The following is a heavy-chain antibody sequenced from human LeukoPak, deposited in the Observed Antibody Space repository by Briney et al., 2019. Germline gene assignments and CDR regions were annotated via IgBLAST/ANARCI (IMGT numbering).Heavy chain of an antibody. V-gene: IGHV1-46*01. CDR2: INPSGGST. CDR1: GYTFTSYY. D-gene: IGHD5-18*01. CDR3: ARFARVTNWFDP. J-gene: IGHJ5*02. Sequence: GASVKVSCKASGYTFTSYYMHWVRQAPGQGLEWMGIINPSGGSTSYAQKFQGRVTMTRDTSISTAYMELSRLRSDDTAVYYCARFARVTNWFDPWGQGTLVTVSS.